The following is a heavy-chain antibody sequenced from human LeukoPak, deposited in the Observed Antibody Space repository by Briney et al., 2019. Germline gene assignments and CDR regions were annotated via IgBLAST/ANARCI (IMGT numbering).Heavy chain of an antibody. D-gene: IGHD1-7*01. Sequence: KTSEALSLTCAVSGGSISSGGYSWSWIRQPPGKGLEWIGYIYHSVSTYYNPSLKSRVTISLDRSKNEFSLKLSSVTAADTAVYYCARRTITGTTWFDPWGQGTLVTVSS. CDR2: IYHSVST. J-gene: IGHJ5*02. CDR1: GGSISSGGYS. CDR3: ARRTITGTTWFDP. V-gene: IGHV4-30-2*01.